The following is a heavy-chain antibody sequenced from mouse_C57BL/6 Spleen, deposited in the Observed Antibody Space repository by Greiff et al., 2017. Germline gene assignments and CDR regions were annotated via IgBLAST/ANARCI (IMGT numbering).Heavy chain of an antibody. CDR1: GYTFTSYW. J-gene: IGHJ4*01. CDR3: ARSYYGNFYYYAMDY. CDR2: IYPGSGST. V-gene: IGHV1-55*01. D-gene: IGHD2-1*01. Sequence: QVQLQQPGAELVKPGASVKMSCKASGYTFTSYWITWVKQRPGQGLEWIGDIYPGSGSTNYNEKFKSKATLTVDTSSSTAYMQLSSLTSEDSAVYYCARSYYGNFYYYAMDYWGQGTSVTVSS.